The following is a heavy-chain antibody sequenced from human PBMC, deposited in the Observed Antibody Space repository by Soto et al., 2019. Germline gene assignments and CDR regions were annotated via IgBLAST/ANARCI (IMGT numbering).Heavy chain of an antibody. CDR2: ISSSSSYI. V-gene: IGHV3-21*01. J-gene: IGHJ6*02. CDR1: GFTFSSYS. D-gene: IGHD3-3*01. CDR3: ARDKEYYDFLSCYMPYYYGMDV. Sequence: GGSLRLSCAASGFTFSSYSMNWVRQAPGKGLEWVSSISSSSSYIYYADSVKGRFTISRDNAKNSLYLQMNSLRAEDTAVYYCARDKEYYDFLSCYMPYYYGMDVWGQGTTVTGS.